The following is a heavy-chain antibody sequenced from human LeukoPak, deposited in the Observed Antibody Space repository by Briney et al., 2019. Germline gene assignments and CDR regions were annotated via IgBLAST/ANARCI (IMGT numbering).Heavy chain of an antibody. V-gene: IGHV4-59*01. D-gene: IGHD2-2*01. CDR2: IYYSGST. Sequence: SETLSLTCTVSGGSISSYYWSWIRQPPGKGLEWIGYIYYSGSTNYNPSLKSRVTISVDTSKNQFSLKLSSVTAADTAVYYCARDHHTDIVVVPADPNYGCLGYWGQGTLVTVSS. J-gene: IGHJ4*02. CDR3: ARDHHTDIVVVPADPNYGCLGY. CDR1: GGSISSYY.